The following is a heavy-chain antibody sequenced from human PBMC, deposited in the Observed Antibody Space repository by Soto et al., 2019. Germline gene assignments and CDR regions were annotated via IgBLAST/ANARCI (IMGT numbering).Heavy chain of an antibody. CDR1: GYTFTSYA. D-gene: IGHD6-19*01. V-gene: IGHV1-3*05. J-gene: IGHJ4*02. Sequence: QVQLVQSGAEEKKPGASVKVSCKASGYTFTSYAMHWVRQAPGQRLEWMGWINAGNGNTKYAQKFQGRVTITRDTSASAAYMELSSLRSEDTAVYYCASSPGIAVADYWGQGTLVTVSS. CDR2: INAGNGNT. CDR3: ASSPGIAVADY.